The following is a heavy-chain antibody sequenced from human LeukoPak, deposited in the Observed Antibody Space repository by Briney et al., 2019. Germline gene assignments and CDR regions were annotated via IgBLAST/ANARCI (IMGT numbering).Heavy chain of an antibody. D-gene: IGHD1-26*01. Sequence: PGGSLRLSCVVSGFTFSSYWMSWVRQAPGKGLEWVANIKQDGSEEYYVDSVKGRFTMTRGNAKNSLYLQMNSLRAEDTAVCYCARVQWELRGVGSYFEYWGQGALVTVSS. CDR1: GFTFSSYW. V-gene: IGHV3-7*01. CDR2: IKQDGSEE. CDR3: ARVQWELRGVGSYFEY. J-gene: IGHJ4*02.